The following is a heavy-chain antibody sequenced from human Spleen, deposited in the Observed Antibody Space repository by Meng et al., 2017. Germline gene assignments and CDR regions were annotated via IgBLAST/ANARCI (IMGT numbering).Heavy chain of an antibody. CDR3: TIYRSGHI. D-gene: IGHD6-19*01. J-gene: IGHJ3*02. CDR2: IKGNADGGTT. V-gene: IGHV3-15*01. CDR1: GFPFSSAW. Sequence: GESLKISCVASGFPFSSAWMSWVRQAPGKGLEWVGRIKGNADGGTTDYAAPVKGRFTISRDDSKNTVYLQMNSLKTEDTALYYCTIYRSGHIWGQGTMVTVSS.